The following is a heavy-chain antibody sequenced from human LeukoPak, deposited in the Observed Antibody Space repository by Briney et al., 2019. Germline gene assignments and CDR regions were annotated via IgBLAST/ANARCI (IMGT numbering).Heavy chain of an antibody. CDR2: IYHSGST. CDR1: GYSISSGYY. CDR3: ARIYGDGYNPSY. Sequence: SETLSLTCAVSGYSISSGYYWGWIRQPPGKGLAWIGSIYHSGSTYYNPSLKSRVTISVDTSKNQFSLKLSSVTAADTAVYYCARIYGDGYNPSYWGQGTLVTVSS. V-gene: IGHV4-38-2*01. D-gene: IGHD5-24*01. J-gene: IGHJ4*02.